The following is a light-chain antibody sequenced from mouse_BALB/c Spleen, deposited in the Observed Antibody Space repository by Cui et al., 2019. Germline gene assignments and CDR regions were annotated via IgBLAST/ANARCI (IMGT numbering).Light chain of an antibody. J-gene: IGKJ2*01. CDR2: KAS. V-gene: IGKV10-94*01. Sequence: DIQMNQSPSCLSASLGATITITCHASQNINVWLSWYQQKPGNIPKLLIYKASNLHTGVPSRFSGSGSGTGFTLTISSLQPEDIATYYCQQGQSYPYTFGGGTKLEIK. CDR1: QNINVW. CDR3: QQGQSYPYT.